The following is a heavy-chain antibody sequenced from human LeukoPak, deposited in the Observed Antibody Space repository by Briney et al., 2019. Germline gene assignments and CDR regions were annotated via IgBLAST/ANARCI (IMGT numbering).Heavy chain of an antibody. D-gene: IGHD6-19*01. CDR1: GDSITISY. V-gene: IGHV4-59*01. CDR2: MYNSGST. Sequence: PSETLSLTCTVAGDSITISYWSWIRQSPGKGLEWIGYMYNSGSTIYNPSLKSRVTISTDTSKNQFSLRLNSVTAADTAVYYCARAEKAVTGILHSWGQGTLVTVSS. CDR3: ARAEKAVTGILHS. J-gene: IGHJ4*02.